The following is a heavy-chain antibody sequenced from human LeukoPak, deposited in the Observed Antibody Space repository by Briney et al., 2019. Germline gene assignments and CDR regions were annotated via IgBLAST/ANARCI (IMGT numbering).Heavy chain of an antibody. Sequence: SETLSLTCTVSGGSISSYYWSWIRQPPGKGLEWIGYIYYSGSTNYNPSLKSRVTISVDTSKNQFSLKLSSVTAADTAVYYCARQYYDILTGSYYYYYGMDVWGQGTTVTVSS. CDR2: IYYSGST. J-gene: IGHJ6*02. CDR3: ARQYYDILTGSYYYYYGMDV. CDR1: GGSISSYY. V-gene: IGHV4-59*12. D-gene: IGHD3-9*01.